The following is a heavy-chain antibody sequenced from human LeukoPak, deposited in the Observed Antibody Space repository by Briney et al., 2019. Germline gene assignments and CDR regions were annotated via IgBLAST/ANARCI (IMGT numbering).Heavy chain of an antibody. CDR1: GFTFSSYG. Sequence: GGSLRLSCAASGFTFSSYGMSWVRQAPGKGLEWVSTISGSGGSGSTYYADSVKGRFTISRDNSKNTLYLQMNSLRVEDTAVYYCAKSGLNRSDYWGQGTLVTVSS. CDR2: ISGSGGSGST. V-gene: IGHV3-23*01. J-gene: IGHJ4*02. D-gene: IGHD2-15*01. CDR3: AKSGLNRSDY.